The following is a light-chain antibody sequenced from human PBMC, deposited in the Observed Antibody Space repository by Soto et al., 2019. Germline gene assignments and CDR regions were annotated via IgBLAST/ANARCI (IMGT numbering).Light chain of an antibody. CDR3: QQYYSYLPGT. CDR1: QGISSY. Sequence: AIRMTQSPSSLSASTGDRVTITCRASQGISSYLAWYQQKPGKAPKLLIYAASTLQSGVPSRFSGSGSGTDFTLTISCLQSEDFSTYHCQQYYSYLPGTFGPGTKVDIK. V-gene: IGKV1-8*01. J-gene: IGKJ3*01. CDR2: AAS.